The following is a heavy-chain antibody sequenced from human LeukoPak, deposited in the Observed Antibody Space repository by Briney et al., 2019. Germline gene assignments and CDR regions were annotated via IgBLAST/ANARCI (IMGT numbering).Heavy chain of an antibody. CDR1: GDSISSYY. CDR2: IYYSGST. J-gene: IGHJ4*02. V-gene: IGHV4-59*01. CDR3: ARVRGHFDY. D-gene: IGHD3-3*01. Sequence: SETLSLTCTVSGDSISSYYWSWIRQPPGKGLEWIGNIYYSGSTNYNPSLKSRVTISVDVSKNQFSLKLTSVTAADTAVYYCARVRGHFDYWGREPWSPSPQ.